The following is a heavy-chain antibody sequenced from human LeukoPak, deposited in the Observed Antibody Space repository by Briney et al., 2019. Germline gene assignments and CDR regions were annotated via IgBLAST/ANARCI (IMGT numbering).Heavy chain of an antibody. J-gene: IGHJ6*02. CDR1: GFTFSSHG. CDR3: ARDSYGMDV. Sequence: PGGSLRLSCTASGFTFSSHGMHWVRQAPVKGLEWVAIISYDGNKRYYADSVKGRFTISRDNSKNTLYLQMNSLRAEDTAVYYCARDSYGMDVWGQGTTVTVSS. V-gene: IGHV3-30*19. CDR2: ISYDGNKR.